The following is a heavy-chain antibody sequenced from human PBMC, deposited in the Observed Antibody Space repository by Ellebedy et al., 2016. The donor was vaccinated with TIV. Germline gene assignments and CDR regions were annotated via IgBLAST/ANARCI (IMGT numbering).Heavy chain of an antibody. CDR1: GGSISSRNSY. Sequence: MPGGSLRLSCTVSGGSISSRNSYWGWIRQPPGQGPEWIGTIYYTGTTYYNPSVESRITMSVDTSKNQVSLKVSSVTAADTAVYYCARRRGGASYYYYHGLDVWGQGTTVTVSS. CDR2: IYYTGTT. V-gene: IGHV4-39*01. CDR3: ARRRGGASYYYYHGLDV. J-gene: IGHJ6*02. D-gene: IGHD1-26*01.